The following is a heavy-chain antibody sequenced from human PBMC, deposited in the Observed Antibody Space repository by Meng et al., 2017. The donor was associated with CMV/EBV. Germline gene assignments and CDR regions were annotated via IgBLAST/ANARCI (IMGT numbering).Heavy chain of an antibody. CDR1: GGSISSSSYY. V-gene: IGHV4-39*01. CDR2: IYYSGST. Sequence: GSLRLSCTVSGGSISSSSYYWGWIRQPPGKGLEWIGSIYYSGSTHYNPSLKSRVTISVDTSKNQFSLKLSSVTAADTAVYYCARLQERGLLWFGELSGWFDPWGQGTLVTVXS. J-gene: IGHJ5*02. D-gene: IGHD3-10*01. CDR3: ARLQERGLLWFGELSGWFDP.